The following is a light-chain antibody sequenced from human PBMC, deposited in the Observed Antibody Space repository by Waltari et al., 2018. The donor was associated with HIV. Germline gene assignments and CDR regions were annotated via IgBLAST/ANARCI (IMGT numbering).Light chain of an antibody. V-gene: IGLV2-8*01. CDR1: SRDVGGYNF. CDR3: SSYAGSNNYV. Sequence: QSALTQPPSASVSPGQSVTISCTGTSRDVGGYNFFSWYQQHPGKAPKLMIYEVSKRPSGVPDRFSGSKSGNTASLTVSGLQAEDEADYYCSSYAGSNNYVFGTGTKVTVL. J-gene: IGLJ1*01. CDR2: EVS.